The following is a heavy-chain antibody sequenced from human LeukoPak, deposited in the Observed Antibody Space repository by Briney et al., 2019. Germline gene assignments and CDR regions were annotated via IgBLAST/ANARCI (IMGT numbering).Heavy chain of an antibody. V-gene: IGHV4-39*01. CDR1: GXSISSSSYY. Sequence: SETLSLTCTVSGXSISSSSYYWGWIRQPPGKGLEWIGSIYYSGSTYYNPSLKSRVTTSVDTSKNQFSLKLSSVTAADTAVHYCASRNNNYYDSSGYYSWGQGTLVTVSS. J-gene: IGHJ4*02. CDR3: ASRNNNYYDSSGYYS. CDR2: IYYSGST. D-gene: IGHD3-22*01.